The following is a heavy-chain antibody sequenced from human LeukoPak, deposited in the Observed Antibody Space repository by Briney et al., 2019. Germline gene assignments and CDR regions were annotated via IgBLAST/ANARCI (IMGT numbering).Heavy chain of an antibody. V-gene: IGHV3-74*01. CDR1: GFTFSNYM. CDR2: IKSDGITI. Sequence: PGGSLRLSCAASGFTFSNYMMHWVRQAPGKGLVWVSRIKSDGITITYADSVKGRFTISRDNSKNTLYLQMNSLRAEDTAVYYCARGWTVLGGSRGDGGFAFDYWGQGTLVTVSS. J-gene: IGHJ4*02. CDR3: ARGWTVLGGSRGDGGFAFDY. D-gene: IGHD4-23*01.